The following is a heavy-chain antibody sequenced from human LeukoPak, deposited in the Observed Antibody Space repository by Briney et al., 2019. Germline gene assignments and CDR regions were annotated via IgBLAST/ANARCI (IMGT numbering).Heavy chain of an antibody. V-gene: IGHV3-23*01. J-gene: IGHJ4*02. D-gene: IGHD6-13*01. CDR3: ARDRTSRWFGPLDY. Sequence: GGSLRLSCAASGFSFGSYAMSWVRQAAGKGLEWVSEICGSVSGSGDCTHYADSVKGRFTISRDNSKNTLYLQMNSLRAEDTAVYYCARDRTSRWFGPLDYWGQGTPVTVYS. CDR2: ICGSVSGSGDCT. CDR1: GFSFGSYA.